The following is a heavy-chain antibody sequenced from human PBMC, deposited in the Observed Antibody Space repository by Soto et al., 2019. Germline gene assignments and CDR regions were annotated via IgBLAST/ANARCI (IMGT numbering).Heavy chain of an antibody. CDR2: ISGYNGNT. CDR3: AREAASERNYYGLDV. CDR1: GYIFSRYG. D-gene: IGHD1-1*01. J-gene: IGHJ6*02. Sequence: QVQLVQSGPEVRKPGASVKVSCKASGYIFSRYGISWVRQAPGQGLEWMAWISGYNGNTKFGERVQGRVNVTTDTSTSTAYMELRSLRSDDTPVYYCAREAASERNYYGLDVWGQGTTVIVSS. V-gene: IGHV1-18*04.